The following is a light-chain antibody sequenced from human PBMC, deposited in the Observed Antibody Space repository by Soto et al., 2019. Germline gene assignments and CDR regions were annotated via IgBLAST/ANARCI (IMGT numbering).Light chain of an antibody. J-gene: IGKJ1*01. CDR1: QSVSSK. Sequence: EIVMTQSPATLSVSPGAGATLSCRASQSVSSKLAWYQQKPGQAPRLLIYGASTRATGIPARFSGSGSGTDFTLTISRLEPEDFAVYYCQQYGSSGTIGQGTKVDIK. CDR2: GAS. V-gene: IGKV3-15*01. CDR3: QQYGSSGT.